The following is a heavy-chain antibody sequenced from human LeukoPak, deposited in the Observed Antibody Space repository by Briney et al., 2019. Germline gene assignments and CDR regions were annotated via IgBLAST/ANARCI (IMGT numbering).Heavy chain of an antibody. J-gene: IGHJ4*02. D-gene: IGHD3-22*01. Sequence: SETLSLTCTVSGGSISSYYWSWIRKPPGKGLEWIGYIYYSGSTNYNPSLKSRVTISVETSKNQFPLKLSFVTAADTAMYYCARAHYYDSSGYYPEFDYWGQGTLVTVSS. CDR3: ARAHYYDSSGYYPEFDY. CDR2: IYYSGST. CDR1: GGSISSYY. V-gene: IGHV4-59*01.